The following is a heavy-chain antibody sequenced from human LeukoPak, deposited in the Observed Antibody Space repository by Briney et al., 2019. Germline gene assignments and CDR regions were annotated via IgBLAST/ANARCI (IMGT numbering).Heavy chain of an antibody. D-gene: IGHD3-10*01. CDR3: AKSGWVGESPFDY. J-gene: IGHJ4*02. Sequence: PGGSLRLSCAASGFTFSTYAMTWVRQAPGKGLEWVSAISGSGGSTYYADSVKGRFTISRDNSKNTLYLQMNSLRAEDTAVYYCAKSGWVGESPFDYWGQGTLVTVSS. CDR1: GFTFSTYA. CDR2: ISGSGGST. V-gene: IGHV3-23*01.